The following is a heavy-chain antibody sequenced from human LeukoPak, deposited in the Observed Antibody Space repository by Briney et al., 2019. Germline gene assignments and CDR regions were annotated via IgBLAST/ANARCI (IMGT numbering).Heavy chain of an antibody. D-gene: IGHD6-19*01. Sequence: GGSLRLSCAASGFTFSGYAMHWVRQAPGKVLDWVSYISGSSGTIYYADSVKGRFTISRDNAKNSLYLQMNSLRAEDTAVYYCAREIAVPTKWFDPWGQGTLVTVSS. CDR1: GFTFSGYA. CDR2: ISGSSGTI. J-gene: IGHJ5*02. CDR3: AREIAVPTKWFDP. V-gene: IGHV3-48*01.